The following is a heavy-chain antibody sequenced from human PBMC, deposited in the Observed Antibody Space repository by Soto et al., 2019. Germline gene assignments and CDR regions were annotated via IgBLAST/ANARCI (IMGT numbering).Heavy chain of an antibody. J-gene: IGHJ6*02. Sequence: GESLKISCKGSGYSFTSYWIGWVRQMPGKGLEWMGTIYHGDSDTRYSPSFRCQVTISADKSISTAYLQWSSLKASDTAMYYCATIYCGGGSSYSGVYHYYELEVWGQGTTVTVSS. CDR1: GYSFTSYW. CDR2: IYHGDSDT. V-gene: IGHV5-51*01. CDR3: ATIYCGGGSSYSGVYHYYELEV. D-gene: IGHD2-15*01.